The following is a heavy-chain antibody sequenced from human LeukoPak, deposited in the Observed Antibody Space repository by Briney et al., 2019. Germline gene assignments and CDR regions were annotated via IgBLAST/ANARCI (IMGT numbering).Heavy chain of an antibody. CDR3: ARSLKMATTATAY. CDR1: GYTFTSYA. D-gene: IGHD5-24*01. CDR2: INAGNGNT. J-gene: IGHJ4*02. V-gene: IGHV1-3*01. Sequence: ASVKVSCKASGYTFTSYAMHWVRQAPGQRLEWMGWINAGNGNTKYSQKFQGRVTITWDTSASTAYMELSSLRSEDTAVYYCARSLKMATTATAYWGQGTLVTVSS.